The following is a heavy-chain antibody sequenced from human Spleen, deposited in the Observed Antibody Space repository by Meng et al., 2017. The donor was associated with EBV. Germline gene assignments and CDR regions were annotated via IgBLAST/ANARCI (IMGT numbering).Heavy chain of an antibody. D-gene: IGHD6-19*01. CDR2: IYYSGST. J-gene: IGHJ4*02. CDR3: ARAAFGSGWFGEENYFLDY. CDR1: GGSISSTTYY. V-gene: IGHV4-39*07. Sequence: QLQPQEPRPVWLKSWAPLSLPSTVSGGSISSTTYYWGWIRQPPGKGLEWIGSIYYSGSTYYNPSLKSRVSISVDTSNNQFSLNLTSVTAADTAVYYCARAAFGSGWFGEENYFLDYWGQGTLVTVSS.